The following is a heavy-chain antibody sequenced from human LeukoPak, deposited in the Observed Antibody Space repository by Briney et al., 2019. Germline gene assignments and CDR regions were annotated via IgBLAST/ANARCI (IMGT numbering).Heavy chain of an antibody. D-gene: IGHD2-2*01. CDR2: IIPIFGTA. CDR1: GGTFSSYA. Sequence: SVEVSCKASGGTFSSYAISWVRQAPGQGLEWMGGIIPIFGTANYAQKFQGRVTITADESTSTAYMELSSLRSEDTAVYYCARGPNIVVVPAANLKPDYGVLDAFDIWGQGTMVTVSS. J-gene: IGHJ3*02. CDR3: ARGPNIVVVPAANLKPDYGVLDAFDI. V-gene: IGHV1-69*01.